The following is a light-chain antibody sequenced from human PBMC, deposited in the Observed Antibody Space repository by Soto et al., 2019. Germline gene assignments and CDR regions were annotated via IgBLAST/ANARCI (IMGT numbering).Light chain of an antibody. V-gene: IGLV2-14*01. J-gene: IGLJ2*01. CDR3: SSYARSSPVV. Sequence: QSALTQPASVSGSPGQSITISCTGTSSGVGGYNYVSWYQQHPGKTPKLMIFDVSDRPSGVSDRFSGSKSGNTASLTISGLQAEDEADYYCSSYARSSPVVFGGGTKVTVL. CDR2: DVS. CDR1: SSGVGGYNY.